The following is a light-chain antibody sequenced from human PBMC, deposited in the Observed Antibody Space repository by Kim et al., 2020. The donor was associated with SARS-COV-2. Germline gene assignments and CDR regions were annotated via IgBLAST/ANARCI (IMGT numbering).Light chain of an antibody. CDR3: QVWDSSSDRV. Sequence: SYELTQPPSVSVAPGKTARITCGGNNIGSKSVHWYQQKPGQAPVLVIYYDSDRPSGIPERFSGSNSGNTATLTISRVEAGDEADYYCQVWDSSSDRVFGRGTKVTVL. J-gene: IGLJ6*01. CDR1: NIGSKS. CDR2: YDS. V-gene: IGLV3-21*04.